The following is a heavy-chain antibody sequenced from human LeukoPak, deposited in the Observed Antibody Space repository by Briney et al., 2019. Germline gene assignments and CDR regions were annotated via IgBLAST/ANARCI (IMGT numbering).Heavy chain of an antibody. CDR3: ARGVGGYYDSSGYYRLDY. J-gene: IGHJ4*02. Sequence: SETLSLTCTVSGGSISSSSYYWGWIRQPPWKGLEWIGSIYYSGSTYYNPSLKSRVTISVDTSKNQFSLKLSSVTAADTAVYYCARGVGGYYDSSGYYRLDYWGQGTLVTVSS. V-gene: IGHV4-39*07. D-gene: IGHD3-22*01. CDR2: IYYSGST. CDR1: GGSISSSSYY.